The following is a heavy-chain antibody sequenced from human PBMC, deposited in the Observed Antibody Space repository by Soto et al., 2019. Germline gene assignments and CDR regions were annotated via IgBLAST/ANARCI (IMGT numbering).Heavy chain of an antibody. V-gene: IGHV4-34*01. CDR1: GGSFSGYY. CDR3: ASKTRPLYYYYMDV. D-gene: IGHD3-16*02. CDR2: INHSGST. Sequence: PSETLSLTCAVYGGSFSGYYWSWIRQPPGKGLEWIGEINHSGSTNYNPSLKSRVTISVDTSKNQFSLKLSSVTAADTAVYYCASKTRPLYYYYMDVWGKGTTVTVSS. J-gene: IGHJ6*03.